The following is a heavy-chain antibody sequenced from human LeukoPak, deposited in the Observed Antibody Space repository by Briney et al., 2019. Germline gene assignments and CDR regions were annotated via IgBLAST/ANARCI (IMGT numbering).Heavy chain of an antibody. CDR1: GFTFSSYG. CDR3: ARDRLWLTSDY. V-gene: IGHV3-23*01. CDR2: ISGSGGST. D-gene: IGHD6-19*01. Sequence: GGPLRLSCAASGFTFSSYGMSWVRQAPGKGLEWVSAISGSGGSTYYADSVKGRFTISRDNSKNTLYLQMNSLRAEDTAVYYCARDRLWLTSDYWGQGTLVTVSS. J-gene: IGHJ4*02.